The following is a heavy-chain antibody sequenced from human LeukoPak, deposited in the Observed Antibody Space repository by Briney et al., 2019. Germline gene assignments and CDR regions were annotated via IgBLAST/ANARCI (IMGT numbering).Heavy chain of an antibody. Sequence: GGSLRLSCAASGFTFSSYAMSWVRQAPGKGLEWVSAISGSGGSTYYADSVKGRFTISRDNSKNTLYLQMNSLRAEDTAVYYCATYYDFWSGYMYYFDYWGQGTLVTVSS. V-gene: IGHV3-23*01. CDR1: GFTFSSYA. D-gene: IGHD3-3*01. J-gene: IGHJ4*02. CDR2: ISGSGGST. CDR3: ATYYDFWSGYMYYFDY.